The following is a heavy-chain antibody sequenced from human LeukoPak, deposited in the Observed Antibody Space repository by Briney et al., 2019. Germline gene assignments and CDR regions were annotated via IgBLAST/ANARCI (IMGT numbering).Heavy chain of an antibody. V-gene: IGHV3-11*03. Sequence: GGSLRLSCAASGFTFSSYAMSWIRQAPGKGLEWVSYISSSSSYTNYADSVKGRFTISRDNAKNSLYLQMNSLRAEDTAVYYCARSRGSYSGANDYWGQGTLVTVSS. CDR3: ARSRGSYSGANDY. D-gene: IGHD1-26*01. CDR2: ISSSSSYT. CDR1: GFTFSSYA. J-gene: IGHJ4*02.